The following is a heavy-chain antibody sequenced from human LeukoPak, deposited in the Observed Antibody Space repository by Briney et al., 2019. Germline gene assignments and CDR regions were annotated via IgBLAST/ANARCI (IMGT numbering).Heavy chain of an antibody. J-gene: IGHJ4*02. D-gene: IGHD6-13*01. CDR2: INSDGSST. CDR1: GFTFSSYW. V-gene: IGHV3-74*01. CDR3: AREGQQLAFDY. Sequence: GGSLRLSCAASGFTFSSYWMHWVRQAPGKGLVWVSRINSDGSSTSYADSVKGRFTISRDNAKNTLYLQMNSLRAEDTAVYYCAREGQQLAFDYWGQGTLVTVSS.